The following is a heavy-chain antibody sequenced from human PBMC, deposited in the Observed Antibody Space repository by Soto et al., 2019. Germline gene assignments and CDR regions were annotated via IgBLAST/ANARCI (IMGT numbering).Heavy chain of an antibody. Sequence: QVQLVQSGAEVKKPGSSVKVSCKASGGSSSRHTINWVRQAPGQGLEWIGSMIYILGITNYAQKFQGRATITADESTSTAYMELSGLKSDDTAVYYCARHINEGYADSGDGRRNHWGQGTLVTVSS. CDR2: MIYILGIT. CDR1: GGSSSRHT. D-gene: IGHD4-17*01. V-gene: IGHV1-69*02. J-gene: IGHJ5*02. CDR3: ARHINEGYADSGDGRRNH.